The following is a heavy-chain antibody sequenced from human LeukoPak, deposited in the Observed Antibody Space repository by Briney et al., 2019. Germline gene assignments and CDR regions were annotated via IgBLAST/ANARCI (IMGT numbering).Heavy chain of an antibody. CDR3: ARDSRGYCSSTSCYEGLAARPPPFDY. CDR1: GFTLSSYW. D-gene: IGHD2-2*01. CDR2: INTDGSST. J-gene: IGHJ4*02. V-gene: IGHV3-74*01. Sequence: GGSLRLSCAASGFTLSSYWMHWVRQAPGNGLEWVSRINTDGSSTIYADSVKGRFTIYRDNAKNTMYLQMNSLRAEDTAVYYYARDSRGYCSSTSCYEGLAARPPPFDYWGQGALVTVSS.